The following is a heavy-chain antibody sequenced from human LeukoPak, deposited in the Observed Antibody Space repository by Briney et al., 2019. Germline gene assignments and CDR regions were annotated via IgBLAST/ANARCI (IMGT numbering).Heavy chain of an antibody. D-gene: IGHD3-10*01. CDR3: ARQKDSLMVHFDY. Sequence: NPSETLSLTCTVSGGSVSSGSYYWSWIRQPAGKGLEWIGRIYTSGSTNYNPSLKSRVTISVDTSKNQFSLKLSSVTAADTAVYYCARQKDSLMVHFDYWGQGTLVTVSS. CDR2: IYTSGST. J-gene: IGHJ4*02. CDR1: GGSVSSGSYY. V-gene: IGHV4-61*02.